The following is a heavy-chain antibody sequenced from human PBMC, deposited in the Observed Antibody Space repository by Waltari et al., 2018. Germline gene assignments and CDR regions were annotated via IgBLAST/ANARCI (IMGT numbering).Heavy chain of an antibody. Sequence: EVQLVESGGGLVKPGGSLTLSCAASGFTFISYSMNWVRRAPGKGLEWVSSISSSSSYLYYADSVKGRFTISRDNAKNSLYLQMNSLRAEDTAVYYCARGVGSSGYDWFDPWGQGTLVTVSS. D-gene: IGHD3-10*01. CDR1: GFTFISYS. CDR2: ISSSSSYL. CDR3: ARGVGSSGYDWFDP. J-gene: IGHJ5*02. V-gene: IGHV3-21*01.